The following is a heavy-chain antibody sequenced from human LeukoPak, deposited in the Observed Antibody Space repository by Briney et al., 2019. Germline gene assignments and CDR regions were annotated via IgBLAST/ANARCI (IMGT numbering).Heavy chain of an antibody. V-gene: IGHV3-7*04. CDR1: GFTFSNYW. J-gene: IGHJ4*02. CDR2: INQDGSEK. Sequence: GGSLRLSCAASGFTFSNYWMTWVRQAPGKGLEWVANINQDGSEKYYADSVKGRFTISRDNAKNSLYLQTNSLRAVDTAVYYCARPRPFDWSPMDNWGQGTLVTVSS. CDR3: ARPRPFDWSPMDN. D-gene: IGHD3-9*01.